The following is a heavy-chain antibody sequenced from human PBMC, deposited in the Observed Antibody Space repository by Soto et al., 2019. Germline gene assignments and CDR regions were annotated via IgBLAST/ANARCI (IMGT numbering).Heavy chain of an antibody. Sequence: ASVKVSCKASGGTFSSYTISWVRRAPGQGLEWMGRIIPILGIANYAQKFQGRVTITADKSTSTAYMELSSLRSEDTAVYYCARDLLGGDYYMDVWGKGTTVTVSS. V-gene: IGHV1-69*04. CDR3: ARDLLGGDYYMDV. J-gene: IGHJ6*03. CDR2: IIPILGIA. CDR1: GGTFSSYT. D-gene: IGHD3-16*01.